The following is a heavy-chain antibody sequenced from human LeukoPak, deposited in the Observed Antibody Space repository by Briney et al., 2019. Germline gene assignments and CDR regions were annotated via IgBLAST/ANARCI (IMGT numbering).Heavy chain of an antibody. V-gene: IGHV3-21*01. Sequence: GGSLRLSCAASGFTFSSYSMNWVRQAPGKGLEWVSSISSSSSYIYYADSVKGRFTISRDNAKNSLYLQMNSLRAEDTAVYYCVREAGARRYFDYWGQGTLVTVSS. CDR3: VREAGARRYFDY. D-gene: IGHD4/OR15-4a*01. CDR2: ISSSSSYI. CDR1: GFTFSSYS. J-gene: IGHJ4*02.